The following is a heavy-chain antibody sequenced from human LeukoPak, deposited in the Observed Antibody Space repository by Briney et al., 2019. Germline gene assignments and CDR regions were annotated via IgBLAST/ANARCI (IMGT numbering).Heavy chain of an antibody. CDR3: AGHHPRNTVDF. CDR2: ISDIGSI. J-gene: IGHJ4*02. D-gene: IGHD2/OR15-2a*01. Sequence: SETLSLTCTVSGGSISSYYWSWLRQPPGKGLEWIAYISDIGSINYNPSLKSRVTISLDTSKNQFSLKLSSVTAADTAVYYCAGHHPRNTVDFWGQGTLVTVSS. V-gene: IGHV4-59*08. CDR1: GGSISSYY.